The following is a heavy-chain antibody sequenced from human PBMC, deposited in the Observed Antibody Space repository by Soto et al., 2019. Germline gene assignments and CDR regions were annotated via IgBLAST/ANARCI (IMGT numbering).Heavy chain of an antibody. D-gene: IGHD6-19*01. V-gene: IGHV3-23*01. J-gene: IGHJ4*02. CDR3: AKLMGIAVAGTSVDY. CDR2: ISGSGGST. Sequence: PGGSLRLSCAASGFTFSSYAMSWVRQAPGKGLEWVSVISGSGGSTYYADSVKGRFTISRDNSKNTLYLQMNSLRAEDTAVYYCAKLMGIAVAGTSVDYWGQGTLVTVSS. CDR1: GFTFSSYA.